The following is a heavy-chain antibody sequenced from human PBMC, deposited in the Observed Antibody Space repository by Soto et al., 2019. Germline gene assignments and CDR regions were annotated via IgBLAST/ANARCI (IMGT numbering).Heavy chain of an antibody. D-gene: IGHD2-2*01. V-gene: IGHV1-2*04. CDR3: ARDRPQYCSSTSCLGDYYYYGMDV. J-gene: IGHJ6*02. Sequence: ASVKVSCKASAYTLINYDMHWVRQAPGQGLEWMGWINPNSGGTNYAQKFQGWVTMTRDTSISTAYMELSRLRSDDTAVYYCARDRPQYCSSTSCLGDYYYYGMDVWGQGTTVTVSS. CDR2: INPNSGGT. CDR1: AYTLINYD.